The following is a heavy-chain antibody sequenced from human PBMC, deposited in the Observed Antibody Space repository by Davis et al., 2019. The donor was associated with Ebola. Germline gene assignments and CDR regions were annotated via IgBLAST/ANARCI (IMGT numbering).Heavy chain of an antibody. Sequence: SETLSLTCTVSGGSMTSYYWSWIRQPPGKGLEWIGYVYYSGSANYNSSLQSRVTISVDTSRNQFSLKLHSLTAADTAVYYCARVPLGVLVGATIVPFDYWGQGTLVTVSS. D-gene: IGHD1-26*01. CDR2: VYYSGSA. CDR1: GGSMTSYY. J-gene: IGHJ4*02. V-gene: IGHV4-59*01. CDR3: ARVPLGVLVGATIVPFDY.